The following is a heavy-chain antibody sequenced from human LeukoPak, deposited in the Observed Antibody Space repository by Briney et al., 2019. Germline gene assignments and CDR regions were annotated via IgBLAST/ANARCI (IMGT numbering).Heavy chain of an antibody. CDR3: AKATKHYFYMDV. CDR1: GYTFTGYY. Sequence: SVKVSCKASGYTFTGYYMHWVPRAPGQGLEWMGWINPNIGVTNYAHKFQGRVTMTRYTSIIPAYIGLSRLRSYDTAVYYCAKATKHYFYMDVGGRGPTVTIP. V-gene: IGHV1-2*07. J-gene: IGHJ6*03. CDR2: INPNIGVT.